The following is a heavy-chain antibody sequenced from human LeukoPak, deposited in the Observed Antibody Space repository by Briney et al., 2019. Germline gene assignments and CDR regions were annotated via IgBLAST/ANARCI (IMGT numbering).Heavy chain of an antibody. CDR2: IWYDGSNK. CDR3: AKDSRNYFSPDY. CDR1: GFTFSSYG. D-gene: IGHD1-7*01. Sequence: GGSLRLSCAASGFTFSSYGMHWVRQAPGKGLEWVAVIWYDGSNKYYADSVKGRFTISRDNSKNTLYLQMNSLRAEDTAVYYCAKDSRNYFSPDYWGQGTLVTVSS. J-gene: IGHJ4*02. V-gene: IGHV3-33*06.